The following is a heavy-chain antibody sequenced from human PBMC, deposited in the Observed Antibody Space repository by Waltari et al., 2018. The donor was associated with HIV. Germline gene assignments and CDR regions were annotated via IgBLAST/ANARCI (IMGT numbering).Heavy chain of an antibody. Sequence: EVQLVASGGGLIQTGGSLRLSCAASGFTVSSNYMSWVRQAPGKGLECVSVIYTAGRTSYADSVKGRFTISRDTSNNTLHLQMNSLRAEDTAIYYCAKSYGDYFDYWGQGTLVTVSS. CDR2: IYTAGRT. CDR1: GFTVSSNY. D-gene: IGHD4-17*01. CDR3: AKSYGDYFDY. V-gene: IGHV3-53*01. J-gene: IGHJ4*02.